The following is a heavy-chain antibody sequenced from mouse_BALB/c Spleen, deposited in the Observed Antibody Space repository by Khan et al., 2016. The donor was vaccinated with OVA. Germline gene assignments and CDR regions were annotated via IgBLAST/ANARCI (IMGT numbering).Heavy chain of an antibody. V-gene: IGHV5-9-1*01. CDR2: ISSADTYT. D-gene: IGHD2-1*01. Sequence: EVELVESGGGLVEPGGSLKLSCAASGFTFSSFVMSWVRQTPEKRLEWVATISSADTYTYYPDSVKGRFTITRDNAKSTLYLQMNSLRSDETAIYYFATRNYCWFAYWGQGTLVTVST. CDR3: ATRNYCWFAY. J-gene: IGHJ3*01. CDR1: GFTFSSFV.